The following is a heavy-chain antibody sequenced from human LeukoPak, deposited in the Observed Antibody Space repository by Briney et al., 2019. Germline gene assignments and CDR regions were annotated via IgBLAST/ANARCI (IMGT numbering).Heavy chain of an antibody. CDR2: IYSSGST. D-gene: IGHD1-7*01. CDR3: AKDNDWNLGH. V-gene: IGHV4-4*02. Sequence: PSETLSLTCTVSGDSINYNDCWSWVRQPPWKGLEWIGEIYSSGSTSYNPSLETRVSISIDKSKNQFSLKLSSVTAADTAVYYCAKDNDWNLGHWGQGTLVIVSS. CDR1: GDSINYNDC. J-gene: IGHJ4*02.